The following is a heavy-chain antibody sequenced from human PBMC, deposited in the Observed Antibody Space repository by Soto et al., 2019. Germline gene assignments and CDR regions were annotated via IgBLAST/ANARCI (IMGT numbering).Heavy chain of an antibody. V-gene: IGHV4-39*01. Sequence: SENLSLNSTVSSDSVRRKKYTWGWIRQPPRKRPEWIGIIYSSGSTYYNPSLNSRVTVSVDTSKNQFSLKVTSVTAADTAVYYCARLYGYCIRNSCHGHYAMDVWGQGTTVTVSS. CDR1: SDSVRRKKYT. CDR2: IYSSGST. D-gene: IGHD2-2*01. CDR3: ARLYGYCIRNSCHGHYAMDV. J-gene: IGHJ6*02.